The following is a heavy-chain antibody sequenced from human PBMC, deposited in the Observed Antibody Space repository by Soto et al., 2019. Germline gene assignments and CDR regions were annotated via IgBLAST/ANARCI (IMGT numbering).Heavy chain of an antibody. CDR3: ARRRYCSSTNCPPGAFDI. J-gene: IGHJ3*02. D-gene: IGHD2-2*01. Sequence: QVQLVQSGAEVKKRGASVKVSCKASGYTFTSYAMDWVRQSPGQRLGWVGCVNARNGNTKYSQKFQGRVTITRDTNASTPYMKLSSLRTEDTAAYYCARRRYCSSTNCPPGAFDIWGQGTMVTVSS. CDR1: GYTFTSYA. V-gene: IGHV1-3*01. CDR2: VNARNGNT.